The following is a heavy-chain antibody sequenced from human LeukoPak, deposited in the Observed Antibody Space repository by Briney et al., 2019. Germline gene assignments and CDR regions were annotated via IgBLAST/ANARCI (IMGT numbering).Heavy chain of an antibody. Sequence: GGSLRLSCVASGFIFGDNWMGWVRQAPGKGPEWVANINPHGTEKYYADSLEGRFSVSRDNAKNSVYLQVNSLRVEDAGFYYCGRWGVNAGLDYWGQGSLVTVSS. CDR1: GFIFGDNW. V-gene: IGHV3-7*01. J-gene: IGHJ4*02. D-gene: IGHD3-10*01. CDR3: GRWGVNAGLDY. CDR2: INPHGTEK.